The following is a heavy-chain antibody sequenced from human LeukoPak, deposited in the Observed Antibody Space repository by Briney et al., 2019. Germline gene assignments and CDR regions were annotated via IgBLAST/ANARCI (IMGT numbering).Heavy chain of an antibody. V-gene: IGHV1-24*01. Sequence: ASVKVSCKASGYTLTELSMHWVRQAPGKGLEWMGGFDPEDGETIYAQKFQGRVTMTEDTSADIAYMELSSLRSEDAAVYYCATERASGWTPFDYWGQGTLVTVS. J-gene: IGHJ4*02. D-gene: IGHD6-19*01. CDR3: ATERASGWTPFDY. CDR2: FDPEDGET. CDR1: GYTLTELS.